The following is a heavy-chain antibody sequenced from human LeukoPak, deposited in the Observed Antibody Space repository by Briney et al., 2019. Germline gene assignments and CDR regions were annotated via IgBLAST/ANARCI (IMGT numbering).Heavy chain of an antibody. D-gene: IGHD4-17*01. Sequence: GRSLRLSCAASGFTSDDYAMHWVRQAPGKGLEWVSGISWNSGSIGYADSVKGRFTISRDNAKNSLYLQMNSLRAEDTALYYCAKDTYGEGYYYYYGMDVWGQGTTVTVSS. J-gene: IGHJ6*02. V-gene: IGHV3-9*02. CDR1: GFTSDDYA. CDR3: AKDTYGEGYYYYYGMDV. CDR2: ISWNSGSI.